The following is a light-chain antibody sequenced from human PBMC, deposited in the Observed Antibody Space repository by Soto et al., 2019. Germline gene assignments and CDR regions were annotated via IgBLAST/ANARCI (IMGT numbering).Light chain of an antibody. CDR3: SSYTAGRTFV. Sequence: QSVLTQPRSVSGSPGQSVTISCSGTSSDVGGHEYVSWYQQHPGKAPRLLIYHVGQRPSGVPDRFSGSKSGTTASLTISGLQADDEAAYFCSSYTAGRTFVFRGGTKVTVL. CDR1: SSDVGGHEY. CDR2: HVG. V-gene: IGLV2-11*01. J-gene: IGLJ2*01.